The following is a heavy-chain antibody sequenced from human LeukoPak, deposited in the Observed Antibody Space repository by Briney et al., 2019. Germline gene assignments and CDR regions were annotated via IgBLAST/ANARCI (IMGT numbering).Heavy chain of an antibody. CDR2: ISGSGGST. Sequence: GGSLRLSCAASGFTFSSYAMSWARQAPGKGLEWVAAISGSGGSTYYADSVKGRFTISRDNSKNTLYLQMNSLRAEDTAVYYCAKVTMVRGVIIPDAFDIWGQGTMVTVSS. J-gene: IGHJ3*02. V-gene: IGHV3-23*01. D-gene: IGHD3-10*01. CDR1: GFTFSSYA. CDR3: AKVTMVRGVIIPDAFDI.